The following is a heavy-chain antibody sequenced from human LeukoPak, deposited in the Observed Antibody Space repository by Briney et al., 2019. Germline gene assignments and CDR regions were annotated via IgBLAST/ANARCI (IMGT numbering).Heavy chain of an antibody. J-gene: IGHJ5*02. Sequence: SETLTLTCTVSGGSSSSGSYYWSWIRQPAGKGLEWIGRTSGSTNYNPSLKSRVTISVDTSKNQFSLKLSSVTAADTAVYYCARVWWSGFFDPWGQGTLVTVSS. CDR3: ARVWWSGFFDP. CDR1: GGSSSSGSYY. D-gene: IGHD3-16*01. CDR2: TSGST. V-gene: IGHV4-61*02.